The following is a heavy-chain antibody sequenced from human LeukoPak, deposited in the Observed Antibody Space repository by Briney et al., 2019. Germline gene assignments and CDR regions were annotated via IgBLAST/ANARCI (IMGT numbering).Heavy chain of an antibody. V-gene: IGHV1-69*05. J-gene: IGHJ4*02. CDR3: ADSSSPTYYFDY. CDR1: GGTFSSYA. Sequence: SVKVSCKASGGTFSSYAISWERQAPGQGLEWMGGIIPIFGTANYAQKFQGRVTITTDESTSTAYMELSSLRSEDTAVYYCADSSSPTYYFDYWGQGTLVTVSS. D-gene: IGHD6-6*01. CDR2: IIPIFGTA.